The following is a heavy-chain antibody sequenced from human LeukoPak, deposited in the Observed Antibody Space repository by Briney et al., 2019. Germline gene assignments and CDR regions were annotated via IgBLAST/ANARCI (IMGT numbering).Heavy chain of an antibody. CDR1: GFTFSSYS. V-gene: IGHV3-21*01. Sequence: GGSLRLSCAASGFTFSSYSMNWVRQAPGKGLEWVSSTSSSSSYIYYADSVKGRFTISRDNAKNSLYLQMNSLRAEDTAVYYCARRVDTAMVLFDPWGQGTLVTVSS. CDR3: ARRVDTAMVLFDP. CDR2: TSSSSSYI. D-gene: IGHD5-18*01. J-gene: IGHJ5*02.